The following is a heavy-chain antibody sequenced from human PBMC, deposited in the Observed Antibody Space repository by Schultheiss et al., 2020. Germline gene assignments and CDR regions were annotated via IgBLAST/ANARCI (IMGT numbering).Heavy chain of an antibody. J-gene: IGHJ4*02. Sequence: SETLSLTCTVSGGSISSGDYYWSWIRQPPGKGLEWIGYIYYSGSTYYNPSLKSRVTISVDTSKNQFSLKLSSVTAADTAVYYCARVSYYYGSGSYLFDYWGQGTLVTVSS. CDR1: GGSISSGDYY. CDR2: IYYSGST. CDR3: ARVSYYYGSGSYLFDY. V-gene: IGHV4-30-4*01. D-gene: IGHD3-10*01.